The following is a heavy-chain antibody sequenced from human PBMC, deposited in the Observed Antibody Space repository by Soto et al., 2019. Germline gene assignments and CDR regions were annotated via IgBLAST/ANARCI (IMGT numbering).Heavy chain of an antibody. CDR2: FDPEDGET. D-gene: IGHD4-4*01. Sequence: ASVKVSCKVSGYTLTELSMHRVRQAPGKGLEWMGGFDPEDGETIYAQKFQGRVTMTEDTSTDTAYMELSSLRSEDTAVYYCATEYGMTTVTRYGMDVWGQGTTVTVSS. J-gene: IGHJ6*02. V-gene: IGHV1-24*01. CDR3: ATEYGMTTVTRYGMDV. CDR1: GYTLTELS.